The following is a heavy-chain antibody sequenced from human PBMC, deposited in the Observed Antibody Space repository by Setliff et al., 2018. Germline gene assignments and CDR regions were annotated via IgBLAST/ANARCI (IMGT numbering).Heavy chain of an antibody. CDR3: ARVTVYYASDY. CDR2: ISGSGSTI. V-gene: IGHV3-48*03. J-gene: IGHJ4*02. Sequence: GGSLRLSCAASGFTFSNYEMNWVRQAPGKGLEWVSYISGSGSTIYYADSVKGRFIISRDSAKNSLYLQLNSLRAEDTGVYYRARVTVYYASDYWGQGTLVTV. CDR1: GFTFSNYE. D-gene: IGHD2-2*01.